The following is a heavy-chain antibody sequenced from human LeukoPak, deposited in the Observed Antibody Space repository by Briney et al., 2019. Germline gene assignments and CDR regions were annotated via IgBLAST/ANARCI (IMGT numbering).Heavy chain of an antibody. CDR1: GFTFSSYA. V-gene: IGHV3-23*01. Sequence: SGGSLRLSCAASGFTFSSYAMSWVRQAPGKGLEWVSAISGSGGSTYYADSVKGRFTISRDNSKNTLYLQMNSLRAEDTAVYYCAKDSSFAMTSRRYYYDSSGYYYAIDYWGQGTLVTVSS. CDR3: AKDSSFAMTSRRYYYDSSGYYYAIDY. D-gene: IGHD3-22*01. J-gene: IGHJ4*02. CDR2: ISGSGGST.